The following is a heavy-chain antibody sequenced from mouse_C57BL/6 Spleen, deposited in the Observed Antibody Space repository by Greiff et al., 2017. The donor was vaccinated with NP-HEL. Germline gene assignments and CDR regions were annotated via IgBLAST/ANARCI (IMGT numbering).Heavy chain of an antibody. CDR3: ARGGNPIFRYWYFDV. J-gene: IGHJ1*03. D-gene: IGHD2-1*01. CDR2: IYPGDGDT. Sequence: QVQLKQSGPELVKPGASVKISCKASGYAFSSSWMNWVKQRPGKGLEWIGRIYPGDGDTNYNGKFKGKATLTADKSSSTAYMQLSSLTSEDSAVYFCARGGNPIFRYWYFDVWGTGTTVTVSS. CDR1: GYAFSSSW. V-gene: IGHV1-82*01.